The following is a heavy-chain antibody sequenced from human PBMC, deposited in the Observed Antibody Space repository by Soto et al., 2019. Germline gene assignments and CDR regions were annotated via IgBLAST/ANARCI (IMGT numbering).Heavy chain of an antibody. V-gene: IGHV1-58*01. J-gene: IGHJ4*02. D-gene: IGHD3-3*01. CDR3: AAGTFWSWGLVHNDC. Sequence: QMQVVQSGPEVKKPGTSVRVSCKTSGFSFTDSSVMWVRQGRGQRLEWIGWIVVDSGNTNYAQNFHERVTLTRDMSTSTAYMELSSLRSEDTAVYYCAAGTFWSWGLVHNDCWGQGTLVTVSS. CDR1: GFSFTDSS. CDR2: IVVDSGNT.